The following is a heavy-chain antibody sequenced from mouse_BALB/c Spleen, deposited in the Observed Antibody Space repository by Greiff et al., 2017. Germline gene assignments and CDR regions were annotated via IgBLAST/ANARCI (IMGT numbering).Heavy chain of an antibody. CDR1: GYTFTDYA. V-gene: IGHV1-67*01. CDR3: ARRWLQGYFDV. D-gene: IGHD2-2*01. CDR2: ISTYYGNT. Sequence: QVQLQQSGPELVRPGVSVKISCKGSGYTFTDYAMRWVKQSHAKSLEWIGVISTYYGNTNYNQKFKGKATMTVYKSSSTAYIELDRLTSEDSAIYYCARRWLQGYFDVWGAGTTVTVSS. J-gene: IGHJ1*01.